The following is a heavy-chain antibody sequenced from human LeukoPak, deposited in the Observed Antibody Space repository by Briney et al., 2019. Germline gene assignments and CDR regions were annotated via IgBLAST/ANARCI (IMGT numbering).Heavy chain of an antibody. Sequence: PGGSLRLSCAASGFTFSGSAMHWVRQASGKGLEWVGRIRSKANSYATAYAASVKGRFTISRDNSKNTVFLQMNGLRPEDTAVYYCARASFRDGYNGVDYWSQGTLVAVSS. D-gene: IGHD5-24*01. CDR2: IRSKANSYAT. J-gene: IGHJ4*02. CDR3: ARASFRDGYNGVDY. V-gene: IGHV3-73*01. CDR1: GFTFSGSA.